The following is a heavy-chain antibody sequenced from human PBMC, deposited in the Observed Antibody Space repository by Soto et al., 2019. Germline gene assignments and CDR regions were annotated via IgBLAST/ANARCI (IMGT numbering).Heavy chain of an antibody. V-gene: IGHV1-2*02. CDR2: INPNSGGT. CDR1: GYTFTDYY. Sequence: ASVKVSCKTSGYTFTDYYMNWVRQAPGQGLEWMGWINPNSGGTNYAQKFQGRVTMTRDTSISTAYMELSRLRSDDTAVYYCARVGYSGSYYHFDYWGQGTVGTVS. CDR3: ARVGYSGSYYHFDY. J-gene: IGHJ4*02. D-gene: IGHD1-26*01.